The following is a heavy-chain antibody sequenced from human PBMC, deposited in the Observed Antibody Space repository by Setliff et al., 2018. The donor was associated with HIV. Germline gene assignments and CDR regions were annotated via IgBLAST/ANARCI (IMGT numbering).Heavy chain of an antibody. Sequence: PSETLSLTCTASGGSISYSRYFWGWIRQPPGKALEWIGSVYYSGITYYRSSLKSRVTVSVDTSRIQFSLKLTSVTAADTAVCKCVRLVWSDDVLVPGWCDSWSQGTLVTVSS. CDR2: VYYSGIT. V-gene: IGHV4-39*01. CDR3: VRLVWSDDVLVPGWCDS. J-gene: IGHJ5*01. CDR1: GGSISYSRYF. D-gene: IGHD3-3*01.